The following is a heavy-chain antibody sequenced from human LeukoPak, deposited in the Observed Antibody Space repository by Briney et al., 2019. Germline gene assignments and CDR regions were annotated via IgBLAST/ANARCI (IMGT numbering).Heavy chain of an antibody. V-gene: IGHV3-21*01. D-gene: IGHD3-10*01. J-gene: IGHJ5*02. CDR2: ISSSSSYI. Sequence: PGGSLRLSCAASGFTFSSYSMNWVRQAPGKGLEWVSSISSSSSYIYYADSVKGRFTISRDNAKTSLYLQMNSLRAEGTAVYYCASYERITMVRGVIPPPGNWFDPWGQGTLVTVSS. CDR1: GFTFSSYS. CDR3: ASYERITMVRGVIPPPGNWFDP.